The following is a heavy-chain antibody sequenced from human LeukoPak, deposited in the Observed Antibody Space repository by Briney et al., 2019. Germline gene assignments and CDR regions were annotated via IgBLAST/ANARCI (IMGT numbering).Heavy chain of an antibody. CDR3: ARGAAGSHYWFFDL. J-gene: IGHJ2*01. Sequence: GASVRVSCKASGYTFTNNALHWVRQAPGQNLEWMGWINAENHNTKSAQKFQTRLTITTDTSASTAYMELNSLTSDDMAIYYCARGAAGSHYWFFDLWGRGTLVTVSS. V-gene: IGHV1-3*01. CDR2: INAENHNT. CDR1: GYTFTNNA. D-gene: IGHD5-12*01.